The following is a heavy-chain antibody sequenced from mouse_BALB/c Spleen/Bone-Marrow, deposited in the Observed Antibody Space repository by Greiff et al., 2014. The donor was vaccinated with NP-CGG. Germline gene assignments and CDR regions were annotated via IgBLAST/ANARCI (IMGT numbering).Heavy chain of an antibody. CDR2: ILPGSGST. CDR1: GYTFSSYW. V-gene: IGHV1-9*01. J-gene: IGHJ4*01. Sequence: VMLVESGAELMKPGASVKISCKATGYTFSSYWIEWVKQRPGHGLEWIGEILPGSGSTNYNEKFKGKATFTADTSSNTAYMQLSSLTSEDSAVYYCARGAYYGSSYEDYAMDYWGQGTSVTVSS. D-gene: IGHD1-1*01. CDR3: ARGAYYGSSYEDYAMDY.